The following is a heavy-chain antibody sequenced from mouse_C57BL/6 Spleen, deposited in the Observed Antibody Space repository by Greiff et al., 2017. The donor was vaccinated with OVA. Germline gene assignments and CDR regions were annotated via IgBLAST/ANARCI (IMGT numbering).Heavy chain of an antibody. Sequence: EVKVEESGGGLVQPGGSMKLSCVASGFTFSNYWMNWVRQSPEKGLEWVAQIRLKSDNYATHYAESVKGRFTISRDDSKSSVYLQMNNLRAEDTGIYYCLYYYGSRRYWYFDVWGTGTTVTVSS. CDR2: IRLKSDNYAT. D-gene: IGHD1-1*01. J-gene: IGHJ1*03. CDR1: GFTFSNYW. CDR3: LYYYGSRRYWYFDV. V-gene: IGHV6-3*01.